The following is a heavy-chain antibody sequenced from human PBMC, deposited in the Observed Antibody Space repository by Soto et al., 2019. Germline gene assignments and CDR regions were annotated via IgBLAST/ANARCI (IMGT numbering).Heavy chain of an antibody. Sequence: GGSLRLSCAASGFTFSSYSMNWVRQAPGKGLEWVSSISSSSSYTYYADSVKGRFTISRDNAKNTLYLQMNSLRAEDTAVYYCARVKLDSGYFDHWGQGTLVTVSS. V-gene: IGHV3-21*04. J-gene: IGHJ4*02. CDR3: ARVKLDSGYFDH. CDR2: ISSSSSYT. D-gene: IGHD3-22*01. CDR1: GFTFSSYS.